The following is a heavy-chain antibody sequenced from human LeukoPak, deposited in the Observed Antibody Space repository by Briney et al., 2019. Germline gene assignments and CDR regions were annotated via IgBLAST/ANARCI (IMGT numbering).Heavy chain of an antibody. CDR3: AGDSTTVTTTPAFDI. J-gene: IGHJ3*02. V-gene: IGHV3-48*01. D-gene: IGHD4-11*01. CDR1: GFTFSIYT. CDR2: ISSGSSTI. Sequence: GGSLRLSCAASGFTFSIYTMNWVRQAPGKGLEWLSYISSGSSTIYYADSVKGRFTISRDSAKNSLYLQMNSLRAEDTAVYYCAGDSTTVTTTPAFDIWGQGTMVTVSS.